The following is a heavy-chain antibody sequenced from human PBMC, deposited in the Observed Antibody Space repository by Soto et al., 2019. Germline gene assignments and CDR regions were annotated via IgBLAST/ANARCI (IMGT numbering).Heavy chain of an antibody. J-gene: IGHJ4*02. Sequence: SETLSLTCTVSGGSISSSSYYWGWIRQPPGKGLEWIGSIYYSGSTYYNPSLKSRVTISVDTSKNQFSLKLSSVTAADTAVYYCARQRGTYYDILTGTWYFDYWGQGTLVTVSS. CDR2: IYYSGST. D-gene: IGHD3-9*01. CDR1: GGSISSSSYY. CDR3: ARQRGTYYDILTGTWYFDY. V-gene: IGHV4-39*01.